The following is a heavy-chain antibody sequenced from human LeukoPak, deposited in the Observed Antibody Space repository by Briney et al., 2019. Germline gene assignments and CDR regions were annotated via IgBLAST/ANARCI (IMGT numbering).Heavy chain of an antibody. V-gene: IGHV3-23*01. CDR2: ISGSAGTT. CDR1: GFTFSSYA. D-gene: IGHD2-2*01. J-gene: IGHJ3*01. Sequence: PGGSLRLSCAASGFTFSSYAMNWVRQAPGKGLEWVSAISGSAGTTYYADSVKGRFTISRDNSKNTLYLQMNSLRAEDTAVYYCAKNHEHGRYAGFDFWAEGALVAVSS. CDR3: AKNHEHGRYAGFDF.